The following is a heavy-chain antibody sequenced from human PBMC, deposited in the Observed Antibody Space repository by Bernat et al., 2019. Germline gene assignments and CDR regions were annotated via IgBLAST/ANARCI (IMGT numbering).Heavy chain of an antibody. CDR1: GYTFINYD. CDR2: ISAHSGNT. V-gene: IGHV1-18*01. J-gene: IGHJ6*02. D-gene: IGHD6-19*01. CDR3: ARDHKWLALHGLDV. Sequence: QGQLVQSGPEVKRPGASVRVSCKASGYTFINYDITWVRQAPGKGLEWMGWISAHSGNTNYGQKFQGRVTMTTDTSTNTAYMELRSLRPNDTAVYYCARDHKWLALHGLDVWGQGTAVSVS.